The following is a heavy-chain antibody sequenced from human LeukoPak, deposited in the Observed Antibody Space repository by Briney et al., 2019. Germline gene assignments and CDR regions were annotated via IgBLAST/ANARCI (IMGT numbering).Heavy chain of an antibody. CDR1: GFTFPSCW. Sequence: GGSLRLSCAVPGFTFPSCWMSWVRQAPGKGLERVASIKEDGREKYYMDSVKGRFTISRDNAKNSLSLQMNSLRAGDTAVYYCARVPGVTRYFDYSGQGTLVTVSS. V-gene: IGHV3-7*01. CDR2: IKEDGREK. J-gene: IGHJ4*02. CDR3: ARVPGVTRYFDY. D-gene: IGHD4-11*01.